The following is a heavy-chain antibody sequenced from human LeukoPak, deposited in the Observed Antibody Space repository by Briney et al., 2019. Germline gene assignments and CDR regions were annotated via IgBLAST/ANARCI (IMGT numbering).Heavy chain of an antibody. V-gene: IGHV4-34*01. J-gene: IGHJ4*02. D-gene: IGHD3-3*01. CDR2: IDHSGST. CDR3: ARRNRKIFGVVISYYFDY. CDR1: GGSFSGYY. Sequence: PSETLPLTCAVYGGSFSGYYWNWIRQPPGKGPEWIGEIDHSGSTNYNPSLKSRVTISVDTSKNEFSLKLSSVTAADTAVYYCARRNRKIFGVVISYYFDYWGQGTLVTVSS.